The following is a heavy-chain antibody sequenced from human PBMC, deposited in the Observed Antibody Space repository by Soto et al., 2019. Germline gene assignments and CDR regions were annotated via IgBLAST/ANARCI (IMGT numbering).Heavy chain of an antibody. D-gene: IGHD3-3*01. Sequence: QLQLQESGPGLVKPSETLSLSCSVSGGSISSNSHYWAWLRQPPGKGLEWIGSIYYNGFTYYSPSLKSRLTISVDTSKNQFSLKLLSVTPADTAVYYCARQDDFSSGYNTFDSWGQGTLVTVSS. V-gene: IGHV4-39*01. J-gene: IGHJ4*02. CDR1: GGSISSNSHY. CDR2: IYYNGFT. CDR3: ARQDDFSSGYNTFDS.